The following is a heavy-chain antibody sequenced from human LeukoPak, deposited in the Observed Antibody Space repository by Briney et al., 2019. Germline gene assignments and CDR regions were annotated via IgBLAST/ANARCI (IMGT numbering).Heavy chain of an antibody. D-gene: IGHD6-13*01. Sequence: GGSLRLSCAASGFTFTNYWMHWARLAPGKGLVWVSRIHSDGSSTNYADSVTGRFTISRDNAKNTLYLQMNSLRAEDTAVYYCARDDAAAGIIFDSWGQGTLVTVSS. J-gene: IGHJ4*02. CDR2: IHSDGSST. CDR1: GFTFTNYW. CDR3: ARDDAAAGIIFDS. V-gene: IGHV3-74*01.